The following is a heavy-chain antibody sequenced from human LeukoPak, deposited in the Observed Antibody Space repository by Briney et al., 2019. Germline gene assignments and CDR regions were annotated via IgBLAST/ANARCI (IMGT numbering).Heavy chain of an antibody. J-gene: IGHJ6*03. CDR2: IYYSGST. CDR1: GGSISSSSYY. CDR3: ARHPYSSSWYDYYYMDV. D-gene: IGHD6-13*01. V-gene: IGHV4-39*01. Sequence: PSETLSLTCTVSGGSISSSSYYWGWIRQPPGKGLEWIGSIYYSGSTYYNPSLKSRVTISVDTSKNQFSLKLSSVTAADTAVYYCARHPYSSSWYDYYYMDVWGKGTTVTVSS.